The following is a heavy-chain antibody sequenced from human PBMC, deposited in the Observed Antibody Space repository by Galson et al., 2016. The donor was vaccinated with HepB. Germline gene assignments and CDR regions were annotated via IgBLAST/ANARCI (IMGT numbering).Heavy chain of an antibody. J-gene: IGHJ4*02. Sequence: SETLSLTCTVSGGSLNGYNWTWFRQPPEKGLEWIGYVSDTGRGTYNPSLKSRVTMSVDTSKKQFSLKLRSVTAADTAVYYCARDSRGWSDYWGEGTLVTVSS. CDR2: VSDTGRG. D-gene: IGHD6-19*01. CDR1: GGSLNGYN. V-gene: IGHV4-59*01. CDR3: ARDSRGWSDY.